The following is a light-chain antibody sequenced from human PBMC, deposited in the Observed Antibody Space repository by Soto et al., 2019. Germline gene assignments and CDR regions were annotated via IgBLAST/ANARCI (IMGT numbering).Light chain of an antibody. CDR1: SSNIGAGYD. V-gene: IGLV1-40*01. Sequence: QSVLTQPPSVSGAPGQRVTISCTGSSSNIGAGYDVHWYQQLPGTAPKLLIYGNSNRPSGVPVRFSGSKSGTSASLAITGLQAEDEADYYCQSYDSSHGVVFGGGTKLTVL. J-gene: IGLJ2*01. CDR2: GNS. CDR3: QSYDSSHGVV.